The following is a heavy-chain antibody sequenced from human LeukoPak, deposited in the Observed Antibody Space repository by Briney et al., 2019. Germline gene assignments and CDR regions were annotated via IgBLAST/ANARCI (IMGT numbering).Heavy chain of an antibody. CDR3: ARDFAWLVDY. CDR1: GFTFSSYA. D-gene: IGHD6-19*01. Sequence: GGSLRLSCAASGFTFSSYAMHRVRQAPGKGLEWVAHVSRDGGSKHYADSVKGRFTISRDNSENTLYLQRNSLRTEDTAVYYCARDFAWLVDYWGQGTLVTVSS. J-gene: IGHJ4*02. CDR2: VSRDGGSK. V-gene: IGHV3-30*04.